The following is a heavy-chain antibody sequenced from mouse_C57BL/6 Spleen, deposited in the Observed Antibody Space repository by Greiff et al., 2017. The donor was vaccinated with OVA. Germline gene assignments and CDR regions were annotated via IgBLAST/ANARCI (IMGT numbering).Heavy chain of an antibody. V-gene: IGHV1-7*01. CDR3: ARAHNYYGSSSGYYDY. J-gene: IGHJ2*01. D-gene: IGHD1-1*01. CDR2: INPSSGYT. CDR1: GYTFTSYW. Sequence: QVQLQQSGAELAKPGASVKLSCKASGYTFTSYWMHWVKQRPGQGLEWIGYINPSSGYTKYKQKFKDKVTLTADNSSSTAYMQLSSLQYEVSAVYYCARAHNYYGSSSGYYDYWGQGTTLTVSS.